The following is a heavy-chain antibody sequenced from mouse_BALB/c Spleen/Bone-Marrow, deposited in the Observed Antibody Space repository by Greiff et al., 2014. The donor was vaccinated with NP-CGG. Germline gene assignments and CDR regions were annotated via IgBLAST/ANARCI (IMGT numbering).Heavy chain of an antibody. CDR2: INPDSSTI. CDR3: AKNYYYGYVAY. J-gene: IGHJ3*01. CDR1: GFDFSRYW. V-gene: IGHV4-1*02. D-gene: IGHD1-2*01. Sequence: EVKLLESEGGLVQPGGSLKLSCAASGFDFSRYWMTWVRQAPGKGLEWIGEINPDSSTINYTPSLKDKFIISRDNAENTLYLQMSKVRSEDTALYYCAKNYYYGYVAYWGQGTLVTVSA.